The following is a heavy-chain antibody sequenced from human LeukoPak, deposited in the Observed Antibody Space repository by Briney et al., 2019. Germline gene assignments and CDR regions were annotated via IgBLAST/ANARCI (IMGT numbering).Heavy chain of an antibody. CDR1: GYTLTNYN. V-gene: IGHV1-18*01. CDR2: INTHKGHT. CDR3: AREFGHCYGDNCFYFFDS. J-gene: IGHJ4*02. Sequence: ASVKVSCKASGYTLTNYNISWVRQAPAQGLEGMGWINTHKGHTNFLQKFQGRVTVTTDISTNTAYMELSRLRSDDTAVYYCAREFGHCYGDNCFYFFDSWGEGSLVIVSS. D-gene: IGHD4/OR15-4a*01.